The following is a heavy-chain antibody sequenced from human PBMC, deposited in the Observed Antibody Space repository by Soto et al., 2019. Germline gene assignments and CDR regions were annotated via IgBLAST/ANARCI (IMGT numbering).Heavy chain of an antibody. CDR2: MFYSGST. J-gene: IGHJ5*02. Sequence: QVQVQESGPGLVKPSQTLSLICSVSGGSISSGGYYWSWIRQHPGKGLEWIGYMFYSGSTFYNPSLRSRVTTSVATSKNQFSLKLSSVTAADTAVYYCARGGHDGNYFDPWGQGTLVTVSS. V-gene: IGHV4-31*03. D-gene: IGHD4-17*01. CDR1: GGSISSGGYY. CDR3: ARGGHDGNYFDP.